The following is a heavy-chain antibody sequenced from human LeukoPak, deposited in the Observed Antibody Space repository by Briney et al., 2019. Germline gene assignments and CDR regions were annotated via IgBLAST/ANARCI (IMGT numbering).Heavy chain of an antibody. CDR1: GFTFSSYS. CDR3: ARVAVRSQHAFDI. CDR2: ISSSSSSYI. V-gene: IGHV3-21*01. D-gene: IGHD2-8*01. J-gene: IGHJ3*02. Sequence: PGGSLRLSCAASGFTFSSYSMNWVRQAPGKGLEWVSSISSSSSSYIYYADSVKGRFTISRDNAKNSLYLQMNSLRAEDTAVYYCARVAVRSQHAFDIWGQGTMVTVSS.